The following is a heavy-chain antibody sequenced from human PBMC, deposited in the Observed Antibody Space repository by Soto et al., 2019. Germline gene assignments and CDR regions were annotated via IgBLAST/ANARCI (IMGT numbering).Heavy chain of an antibody. CDR2: IYYSGST. CDR3: ARAGPRTTVTMDS. V-gene: IGHV4-61*01. D-gene: IGHD4-4*01. J-gene: IGHJ4*02. CDR1: GGSVSSVNYY. Sequence: QVQLQESGPGLVKPSETLSLTCTVSGGSVSSVNYYWSWIRQPPGKGLEWIGYIYYSGSTNYNPSLKSRVTISVETSKNQFSLKLRSVSAADTAVYYCARAGPRTTVTMDSWGPGTLVTVSS.